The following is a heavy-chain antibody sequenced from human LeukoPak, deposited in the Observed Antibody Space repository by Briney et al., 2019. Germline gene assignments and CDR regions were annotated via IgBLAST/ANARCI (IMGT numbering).Heavy chain of an antibody. D-gene: IGHD2-2*01. Sequence: ASVKVSCKASGYTFTSYGISWVRQAPGQGLEWMGWISAYNGNTNYAQKLQGRVTMTTDTSTGTAYMELRSLRSDDTAVYYCARDSGGCSSTSCYRWDDAFDIWGQGTMVTVSS. CDR3: ARDSGGCSSTSCYRWDDAFDI. J-gene: IGHJ3*02. V-gene: IGHV1-18*01. CDR2: ISAYNGNT. CDR1: GYTFTSYG.